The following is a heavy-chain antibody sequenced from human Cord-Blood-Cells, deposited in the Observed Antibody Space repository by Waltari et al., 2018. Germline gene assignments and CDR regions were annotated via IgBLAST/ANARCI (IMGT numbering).Heavy chain of an antibody. CDR2: ISYDGSNK. CDR1: GFTFSSYG. J-gene: IGHJ4*02. D-gene: IGHD3-10*01. CDR3: AKSRTWFGELYYFDY. V-gene: IGHV3-30*18. Sequence: QVQLVESGGGVVQPGRSLRLSCAASGFTFSSYGLHWFRQAPGKGLEWVAVISYDGSNKYYADSVKGRFTISRDNSKNTLYLQMNSLRAEDTAVYYCAKSRTWFGELYYFDYWGQGTLVTVSS.